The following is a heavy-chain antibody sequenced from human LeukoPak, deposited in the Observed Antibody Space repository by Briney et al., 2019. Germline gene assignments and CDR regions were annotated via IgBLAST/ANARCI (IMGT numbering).Heavy chain of an antibody. CDR1: GGSFSGYY. CDR2: INHSGST. J-gene: IGHJ4*02. D-gene: IGHD2-15*01. Sequence: IPSETLSLTCAVYGGSFSGYYWSWIRQPPGKGLEWIGEINHSGSTNYNPSLKSRVTISVDTSKNQFSLKLSSVTAADTVVYYCARRFQGLFRSGGRCHFDYWGQGTLVTVSS. V-gene: IGHV4-34*01. CDR3: ARRFQGLFRSGGRCHFDY.